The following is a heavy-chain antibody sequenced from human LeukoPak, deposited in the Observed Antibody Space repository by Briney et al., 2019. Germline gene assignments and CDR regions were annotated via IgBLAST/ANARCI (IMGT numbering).Heavy chain of an antibody. CDR3: ALRRPFGAFDI. J-gene: IGHJ3*02. D-gene: IGHD3-16*01. V-gene: IGHV4-34*01. CDR2: INHSGTT. Sequence: SETLSLTCAVYGGSFSDYYWSWIRQPPGKGLEYIGEINHSGTTNYNPSLKSRVTMSVDTSKNQFSLKLSSVTAADTAVYYCALRRPFGAFDIWGQGTMVTVSS. CDR1: GGSFSDYY.